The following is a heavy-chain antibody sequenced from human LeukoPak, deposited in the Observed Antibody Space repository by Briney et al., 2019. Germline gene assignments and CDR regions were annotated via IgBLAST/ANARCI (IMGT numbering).Heavy chain of an antibody. CDR2: LYYGGHS. Sequence: ASETLSLTCSVSGGSVRRTNDYWAWIRQAPGKGLEWVGSLYYGGHSPQNPSLKNRVSMSVDTAKNQLSLNLSAVTAADTAIYYCARRLSGPGNFMNGYYFDFWGRGILATVSP. J-gene: IGHJ4*02. D-gene: IGHD2/OR15-2a*01. CDR3: ARRLSGPGNFMNGYYFDF. CDR1: GGSVRRTNDY. V-gene: IGHV4-39*01.